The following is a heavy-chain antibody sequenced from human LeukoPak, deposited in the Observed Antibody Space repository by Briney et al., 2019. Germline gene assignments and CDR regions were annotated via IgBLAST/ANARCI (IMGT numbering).Heavy chain of an antibody. V-gene: IGHV3-11*01. CDR3: AREIAADRGFDS. Sequence: PGGSLRLSCAASGFTFSDHYVSWLRQAPGKGLECVSYISSGGSTTYYTDSVKGRFTISRDNGKNALYLQMNSLRAEDTAVYYCAREIAADRGFDSWGQGTLVTVSS. D-gene: IGHD6-6*01. J-gene: IGHJ4*02. CDR1: GFTFSDHY. CDR2: ISSGGSTT.